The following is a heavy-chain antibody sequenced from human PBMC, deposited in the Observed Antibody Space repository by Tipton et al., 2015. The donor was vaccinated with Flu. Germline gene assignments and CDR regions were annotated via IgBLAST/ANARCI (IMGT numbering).Heavy chain of an antibody. Sequence: TLSLTCTVSGGSISSGSYYWSWIRQPAGKGLEWIGRIYTSGSTNYNPSLKSRVTISVDTSKNQFSLKLSSVTAADTAVYYCARDYDILTGPGAFDIWGQGTMVTVSS. CDR3: ARDYDILTGPGAFDI. J-gene: IGHJ3*02. CDR1: GGSISSGSYY. D-gene: IGHD3-9*01. V-gene: IGHV4-61*02. CDR2: IYTSGST.